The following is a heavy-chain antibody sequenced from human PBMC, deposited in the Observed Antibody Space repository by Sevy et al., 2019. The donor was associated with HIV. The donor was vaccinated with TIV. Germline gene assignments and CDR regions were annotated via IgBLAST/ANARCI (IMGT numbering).Heavy chain of an antibody. CDR3: ARGGDFNDRSAKGDFDY. J-gene: IGHJ4*02. CDR2: IWNDGSNK. Sequence: GGSLRLSCAASGFTFSNYGMHWVRQAPGKGLEWVAVIWNDGSNKYYADSVKGRFTISRDNSKTKLYLQMNSLRVEDTAVYFCARGGDFNDRSAKGDFDYWGQGTLVTVSS. D-gene: IGHD3-22*01. CDR1: GFTFSNYG. V-gene: IGHV3-33*01.